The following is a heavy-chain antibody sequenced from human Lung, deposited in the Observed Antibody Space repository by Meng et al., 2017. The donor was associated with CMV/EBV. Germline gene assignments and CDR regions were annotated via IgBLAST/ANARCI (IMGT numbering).Heavy chain of an antibody. CDR2: ISSSSTYI. D-gene: IGHD1-26*01. CDR3: ARDLYSGSYFGTGYYYGMNG. Sequence: GEXXKISCAASGFTFSDYSMNWVRQAPGKGLEWVSSISSSSTYIHYADSVKGRFTISRDNAKNSVYLQMNSLRAEDTAVYYCARDLYSGSYFGTGYYYGMNGXGQGXTVTVSS. V-gene: IGHV3-21*01. CDR1: GFTFSDYS. J-gene: IGHJ6*02.